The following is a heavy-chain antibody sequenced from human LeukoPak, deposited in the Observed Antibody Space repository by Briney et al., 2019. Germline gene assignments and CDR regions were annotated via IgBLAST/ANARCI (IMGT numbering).Heavy chain of an antibody. V-gene: IGHV3-66*01. CDR3: ARVQVVDAFNV. CDR1: RFIVTDNH. J-gene: IGHJ3*01. Sequence: GGSLRISCAASRFIVTDNHMNWVRQAPGKGLEWVSVIYSGSSTYYADSVKGRFTISRDNSKNTLYLQMNSLRAEDTAVYYCARVQVVDAFNVWGQGTMVTVSS. CDR2: IYSGSST. D-gene: IGHD2-15*01.